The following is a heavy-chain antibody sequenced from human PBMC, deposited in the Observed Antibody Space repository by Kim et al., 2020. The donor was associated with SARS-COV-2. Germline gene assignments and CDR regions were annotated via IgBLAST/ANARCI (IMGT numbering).Heavy chain of an antibody. CDR1: GFTFINYA. D-gene: IGHD5-12*01. Sequence: GGSLRLSCTASGFTFINYAMSWVRQAPGKGLEWVSAFSSGSGGLTYYADSVKGRFTISRDNSKNTLYLQMNNLRDEDTAIYYCAKDYRSGYSGYDIGDWGQGTLVTVSS. J-gene: IGHJ4*02. CDR3: AKDYRSGYSGYDIGD. V-gene: IGHV3-23*01. CDR2: FSSGSGGLT.